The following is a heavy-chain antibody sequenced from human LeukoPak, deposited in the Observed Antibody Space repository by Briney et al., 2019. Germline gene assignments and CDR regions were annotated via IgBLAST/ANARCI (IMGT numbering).Heavy chain of an antibody. CDR2: ISTDGTST. D-gene: IGHD3-9*01. CDR3: ARTIGSKNAFDI. V-gene: IGHV3-74*01. Sequence: GGSLRLSCAASRFTFSTYWMHWVRPAPGKGLVWVSRISTDGTSTNYADSVKGRFTISRYNGNNTLYLQMNSLRAEDTAVYYCARTIGSKNAFDIWGQGTMVTVSS. CDR1: RFTFSTYW. J-gene: IGHJ3*02.